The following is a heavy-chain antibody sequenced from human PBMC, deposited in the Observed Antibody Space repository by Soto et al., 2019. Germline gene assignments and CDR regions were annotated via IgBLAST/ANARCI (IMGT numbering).Heavy chain of an antibody. CDR3: ARDGDIRIDY. V-gene: IGHV3-66*01. Sequence: GGSLRLSCAASGFTVSSNYMSGVRQAPGKGLEWVSVIHSGGSTYYADSVKGRFTISRDNSKNTLYLQMNSLRAEDTAVYYCARDGDIRIDYWGQGTLVTVSS. CDR2: IHSGGST. CDR1: GFTVSSNY. J-gene: IGHJ4*02. D-gene: IGHD3-9*01.